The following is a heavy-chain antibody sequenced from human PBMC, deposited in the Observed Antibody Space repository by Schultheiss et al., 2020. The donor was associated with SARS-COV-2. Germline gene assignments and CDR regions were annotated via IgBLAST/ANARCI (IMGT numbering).Heavy chain of an antibody. J-gene: IGHJ4*02. V-gene: IGHV4-38-2*01. CDR2: IYHSGST. CDR3: ASYGDHYYFQH. Sequence: GSLRLSCAVSGYSISSGYYWGWIRQPPGKGLEWIGSIYHSGSTYYNPSLKSRITISQDKSRSQFSLKLTSLTAADTAVYFCASYGDHYYFQHWGQGTLVTVSS. CDR1: GYSISSGYY. D-gene: IGHD4-17*01.